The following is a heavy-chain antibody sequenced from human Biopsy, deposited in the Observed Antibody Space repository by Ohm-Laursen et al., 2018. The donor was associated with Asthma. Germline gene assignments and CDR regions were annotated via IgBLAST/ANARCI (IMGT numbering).Heavy chain of an antibody. Sequence: GSSVKVSCKASGYTFTGYYMHWVRQAPGQGLEWMGRINPNSGGTNYAQKFQGRVTMTRDTSISTAYMELSRLRPGDTAVYYCAREGITGTTAWFDPWGQGTLVTVSS. D-gene: IGHD1-7*01. CDR1: GYTFTGYY. CDR2: INPNSGGT. J-gene: IGHJ5*02. V-gene: IGHV1-2*06. CDR3: AREGITGTTAWFDP.